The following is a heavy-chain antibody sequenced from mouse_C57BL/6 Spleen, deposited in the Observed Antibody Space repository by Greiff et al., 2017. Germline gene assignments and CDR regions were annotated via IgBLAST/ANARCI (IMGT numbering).Heavy chain of an antibody. CDR1: GYTFTSYW. V-gene: IGHV1-64*01. CDR2: IHPTSGST. D-gene: IGHD2-1*01. Sequence: VQLQQSGAELVKPGASVKLSCKASGYTFTSYWMHWVKQRPGPGLEWIGMIHPTSGSTNYNEQFKSKATLTVDKSSSTAYMQLSSLTSEYSAVYYCSSLYYCSCCAYWGQGTTLTVSA. CDR3: SSLYYCSCCAY. J-gene: IGHJ2*01.